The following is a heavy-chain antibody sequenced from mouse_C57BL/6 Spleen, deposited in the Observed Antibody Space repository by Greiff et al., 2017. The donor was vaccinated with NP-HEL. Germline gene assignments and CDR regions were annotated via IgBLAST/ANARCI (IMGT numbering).Heavy chain of an antibody. V-gene: IGHV10-3*01. Sequence: EVQLVESGGGLVQPKGSLTLSCAASGFTFNTYAMHWVRQAPGKGLEWVARIRSKSSNYATYYADSVKDSFTISRDDSQSMLYLQMNNLTTEDTAMYYCVRPHYYGSTLYAMDYWGQGTSVTVSS. CDR2: IRSKSSNYAT. D-gene: IGHD1-1*01. CDR3: VRPHYYGSTLYAMDY. CDR1: GFTFNTYA. J-gene: IGHJ4*01.